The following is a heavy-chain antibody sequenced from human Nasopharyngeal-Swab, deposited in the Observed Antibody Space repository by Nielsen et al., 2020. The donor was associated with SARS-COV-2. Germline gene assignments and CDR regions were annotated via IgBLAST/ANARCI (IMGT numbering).Heavy chain of an antibody. CDR3: ALAYCGGDCFIGGMDV. D-gene: IGHD2-21*02. J-gene: IGHJ6*02. V-gene: IGHV1-69*10. Sequence: SVKVSCKASGGTFSSYAISWVRHAPGQGLEWMGGIIPILGIAKYAQKFQGRVTITADKSTSTAYMELSSLRSEDTAVYYCALAYCGGDCFIGGMDVWGQGTTVTVSS. CDR1: GGTFSSYA. CDR2: IIPILGIA.